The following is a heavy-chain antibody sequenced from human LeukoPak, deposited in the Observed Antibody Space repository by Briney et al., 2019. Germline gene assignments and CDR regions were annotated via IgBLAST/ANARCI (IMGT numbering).Heavy chain of an antibody. V-gene: IGHV3-23*01. Sequence: PGGSPRLSCAASGSTFSSYAMSWVRQAPGKGLEWVSAISGSGGSTYYADSVKGRFTISRDNSKNTLYLQMNSLRAEDTVVYYCAPSMVAVAGFDYWGQGTLVTVFS. CDR1: GSTFSSYA. D-gene: IGHD6-19*01. J-gene: IGHJ4*02. CDR2: ISGSGGST. CDR3: APSMVAVAGFDY.